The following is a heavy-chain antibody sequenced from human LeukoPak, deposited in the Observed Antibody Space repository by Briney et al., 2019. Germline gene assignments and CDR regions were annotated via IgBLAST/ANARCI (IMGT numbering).Heavy chain of an antibody. Sequence: PSETLSLTCTVSGGSISSDYWSWARQPAGKGLEWIGRIDNTGNTNYNPSLKSRVTISVDTSKNQFSLKLSSVTAADTAVYYCARLPVRGVGGYYQDQYMDVWGKGTTVTVSS. V-gene: IGHV4-4*07. D-gene: IGHD3-10*01. CDR1: GGSISSDY. CDR3: ARLPVRGVGGYYQDQYMDV. J-gene: IGHJ6*03. CDR2: IDNTGNT.